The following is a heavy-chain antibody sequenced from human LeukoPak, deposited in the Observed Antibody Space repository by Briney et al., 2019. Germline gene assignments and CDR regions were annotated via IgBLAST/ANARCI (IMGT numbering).Heavy chain of an antibody. V-gene: IGHV3-48*01. Sequence: GGSLRLSCAASGFTFSSYSLNWVRQAPGKGLEWVSYISSNGDTIYYADSVKGRFTISRDNAKNSLYLQMNSLRAEDTAAYYCARDAGYDSSGYWRYYFDYWGQGTLVTVSS. CDR2: ISSNGDTI. CDR1: GFTFSSYS. CDR3: ARDAGYDSSGYWRYYFDY. J-gene: IGHJ4*02. D-gene: IGHD3-22*01.